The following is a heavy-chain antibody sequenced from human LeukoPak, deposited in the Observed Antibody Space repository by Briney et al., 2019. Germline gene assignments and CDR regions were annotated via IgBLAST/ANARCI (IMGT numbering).Heavy chain of an antibody. CDR1: GFTFSSYG. V-gene: IGHV3-30*18. J-gene: IGHJ4*02. D-gene: IGHD1-26*01. CDR3: AKDASGSGSYLRGGRDIDY. Sequence: GRSLRLSCAASGFTFSSYGMHWVRQAPGKGLEWVAVISYDGSNKYYADSVKGRFTISRDNSKNTLYLQMNSLGAEDTAVYYCAKDASGSGSYLRGGRDIDYWGQGTLVTVSS. CDR2: ISYDGSNK.